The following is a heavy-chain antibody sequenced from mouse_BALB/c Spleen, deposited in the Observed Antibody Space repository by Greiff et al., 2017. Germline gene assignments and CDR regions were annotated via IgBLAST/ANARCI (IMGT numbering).Heavy chain of an antibody. CDR1: GDSITSGY. CDR3: ARCGLGRGGFAY. V-gene: IGHV3-8*02. D-gene: IGHD4-1*01. Sequence: EVMLVESGPSLVKPSQTLSLTCSVTGDSITSGYWNWIRKFPGNKLEYMGYISYSGSTYYNPSLKSRTSITRDTSKNQYYLQLNSVTTEDTATYYCARCGLGRGGFAYWGQGTLVTVSA. J-gene: IGHJ3*01. CDR2: ISYSGST.